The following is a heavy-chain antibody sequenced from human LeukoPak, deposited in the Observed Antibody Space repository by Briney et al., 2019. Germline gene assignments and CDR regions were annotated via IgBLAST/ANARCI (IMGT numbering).Heavy chain of an antibody. D-gene: IGHD6-6*01. J-gene: IGHJ5*02. Sequence: SETLSLTCTVSGGSISSSSYYWGWIRQPPGKGLEWIGNIYYSGSTYYSPSLKSRVTISVDTSKNQFSLKLNSVTAADTAVYYCARWKFGSSCFNGWFDPWGQGTLVTVSS. V-gene: IGHV4-39*01. CDR3: ARWKFGSSCFNGWFDP. CDR2: IYYSGST. CDR1: GGSISSSSYY.